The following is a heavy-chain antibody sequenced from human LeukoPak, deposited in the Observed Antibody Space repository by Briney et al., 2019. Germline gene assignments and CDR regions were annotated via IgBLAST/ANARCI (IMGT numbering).Heavy chain of an antibody. D-gene: IGHD1-1*01. J-gene: IGHJ4*02. CDR1: GFTFSSYA. CDR3: ARAGTGSYYFDY. V-gene: IGHV3-30-3*01. CDR2: ISYDGSNK. Sequence: GGSLRLSCAASGFTFSSYAMHWVRQAPGKGLEWVAVISYDGSNKYYADSVKGRFTISRDNAKNTLYLQMNSLRAEDTAVYYCARAGTGSYYFDYWSQGTLVTVSS.